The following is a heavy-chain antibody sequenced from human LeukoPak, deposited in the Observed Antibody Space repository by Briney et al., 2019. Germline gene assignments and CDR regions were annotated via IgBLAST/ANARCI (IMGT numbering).Heavy chain of an antibody. D-gene: IGHD6-25*01. CDR3: ARRVATAAPFDY. J-gene: IGHJ4*02. CDR1: GGSISSSSYY. Sequence: SGTLSLTCTVSGGSISSSSYYWGWIRQPPGKGLEWIGSIYYSGSTYYNPSLKSRVTISVDTSKNQFSLKLSSVTAADTAVYYCARRVATAAPFDYWGQGTLVTVSS. CDR2: IYYSGST. V-gene: IGHV4-39*07.